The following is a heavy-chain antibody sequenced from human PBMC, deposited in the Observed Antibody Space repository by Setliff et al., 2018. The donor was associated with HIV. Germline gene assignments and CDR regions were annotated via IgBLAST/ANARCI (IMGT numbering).Heavy chain of an antibody. CDR2: INHSGST. V-gene: IGHV4-34*01. CDR3: ARRPYYFDY. CDR1: GGSFSGYY. Sequence: SETLSLTCAVYGGSFSGYYWSWIRQPPGKGLEWIGGINHSGSTNYNPSLKSRVTISVDTSKKQFSLKLSSVTAADTAVYYCARRPYYFDYWGQGTLVTVSS. J-gene: IGHJ4*02.